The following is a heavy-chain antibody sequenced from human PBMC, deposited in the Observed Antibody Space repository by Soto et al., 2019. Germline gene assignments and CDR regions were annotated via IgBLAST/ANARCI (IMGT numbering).Heavy chain of an antibody. D-gene: IGHD6-6*01. CDR2: IIPIFGTA. J-gene: IGHJ6*02. Sequence: GASVKVSCKASGGTFSSYAISWVRQAPGQGLEWMGGIIPIFGTANYAQKFQGRVTITADKSTSTAYMELSSLRSEDTAVYYCAREPSAARPTYYYYGMDVWGQGTTVTVSS. CDR3: AREPSAARPTYYYYGMDV. CDR1: GGTFSSYA. V-gene: IGHV1-69*06.